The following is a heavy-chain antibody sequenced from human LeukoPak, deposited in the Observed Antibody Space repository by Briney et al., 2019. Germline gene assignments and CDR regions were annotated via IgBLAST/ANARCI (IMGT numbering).Heavy chain of an antibody. V-gene: IGHV4-59*01. J-gene: IGHJ5*02. Sequence: PSETLSLTCTVSGGSISSYYWSWIRQPPGKGLEWIGYIYYSGSTNYNPSLKSRVTISVDTFKNQFSLKLSSVTAADTAVYYCARVYIAAAGTGGAFNWFDPWGQGTLVTVSS. CDR1: GGSISSYY. CDR3: ARVYIAAAGTGGAFNWFDP. D-gene: IGHD6-13*01. CDR2: IYYSGST.